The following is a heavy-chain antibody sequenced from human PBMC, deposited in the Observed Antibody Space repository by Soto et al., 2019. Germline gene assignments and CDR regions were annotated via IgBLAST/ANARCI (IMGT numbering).Heavy chain of an antibody. CDR2: IYYSGST. Sequence: QVQLQESGPGLVKPSETLSLTCTVSGGSISSYYWSWIRQPPGKGLEWIGYIYYSGSTNYNPSLKSRVTISVDTSKNQFSLKLSSVTAADTAVYYCARQQRVVVAAGYYYYYMDVWGKGTTVTVSS. D-gene: IGHD2-15*01. CDR3: ARQQRVVVAAGYYYYYMDV. J-gene: IGHJ6*03. CDR1: GGSISSYY. V-gene: IGHV4-59*08.